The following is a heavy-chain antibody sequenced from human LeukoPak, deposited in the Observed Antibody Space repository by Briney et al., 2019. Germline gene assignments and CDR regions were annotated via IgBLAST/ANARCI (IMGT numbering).Heavy chain of an antibody. CDR3: ARYPRSYQYYYYMDV. CDR1: GPSISTYY. V-gene: IGHV4-59*01. Sequence: SETLSLTCTVSGPSISTYYLSWIRQPPGKGLEWIGYIYYSGSTNYNPSLKSRVTISQDTSKNQFSLKLSSVTAADTAVYYCARYPRSYQYYYYMDVWGKGTTVTLSS. J-gene: IGHJ6*03. CDR2: IYYSGST. D-gene: IGHD3-16*01.